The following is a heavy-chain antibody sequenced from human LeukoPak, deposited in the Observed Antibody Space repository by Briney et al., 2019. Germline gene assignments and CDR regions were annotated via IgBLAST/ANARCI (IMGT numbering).Heavy chain of an antibody. CDR1: GFTFSSYG. J-gene: IGHJ4*02. Sequence: PGRSLRLSCAASGFTFSSYGMHWVRQAPGKGLEWVAVISYDGSNKYYADSVKGRFTISRDNSKNTLYLQMNSLRAEDTAVYYCANPYSSSSTYWGQGTLVTVSS. V-gene: IGHV3-30*18. CDR3: ANPYSSSSTY. D-gene: IGHD6-6*01. CDR2: ISYDGSNK.